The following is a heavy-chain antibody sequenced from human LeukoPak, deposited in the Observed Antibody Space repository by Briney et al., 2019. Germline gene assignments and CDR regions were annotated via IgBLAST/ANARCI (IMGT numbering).Heavy chain of an antibody. CDR3: ARVGLDYYYYYGMDV. V-gene: IGHV1-46*01. CDR2: INPSGGST. CDR1: GYTFTSYY. Sequence: ASVTVSCKASGYTFTSYYMHWVRQAPGQGLEWMGIINPSGGSTSYAQKFQGRVTMTRDTSTSTVYMELSSLRSEDTAVYYCARVGLDYYYYYGMDVWGQGTTVTVSS. D-gene: IGHD3/OR15-3a*01. J-gene: IGHJ6*02.